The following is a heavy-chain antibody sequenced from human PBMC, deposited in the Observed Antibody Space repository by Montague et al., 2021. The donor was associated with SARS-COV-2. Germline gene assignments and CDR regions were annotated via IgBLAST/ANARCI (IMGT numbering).Heavy chain of an antibody. CDR1: GGSISSSSYY. V-gene: IGHV4-39*07. D-gene: IGHD3-22*01. J-gene: IGHJ4*02. Sequence: SETLSLTCTVSGGSISSSSYYWGWIRQPPGKGLEWIGSIHYSGSTYYNPSLKSRVTISVDTSKNQFSLKLSSVAAADTAVYYRARGWFSPMVVVVIRGPFDYWGQGTLVTVSS. CDR3: ARGWFSPMVVVVIRGPFDY. CDR2: IHYSGST.